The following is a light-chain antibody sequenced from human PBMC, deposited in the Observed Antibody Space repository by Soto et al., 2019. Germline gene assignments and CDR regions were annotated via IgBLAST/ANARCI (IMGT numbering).Light chain of an antibody. CDR3: QQYGSSPFT. V-gene: IGKV3-20*01. CDR2: GAS. J-gene: IGKJ3*01. CDR1: QSVSSSY. Sequence: EIVLTQSPGTLSLSPGERATLSCRASQSVSSSYLAWYQQKPGQAPRLLIYGASSRATGIPDRFSGSGSGSDFTITISRLEPEDFAVYYCQQYGSSPFTFGPGTKLYSK.